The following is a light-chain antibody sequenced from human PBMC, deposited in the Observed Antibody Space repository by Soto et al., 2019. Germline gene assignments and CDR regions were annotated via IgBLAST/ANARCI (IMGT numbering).Light chain of an antibody. J-gene: IGKJ4*01. Sequence: EIVLTQSPITLSFSPVHTFXPPSXXSQSVSSTYLGWYQQKPGQAPRLLIYGASSRATGIPDRFSGSGSGTDFTLTISRLEPEDFAVYYCQQYGSLPLTFGGGTKVDIK. CDR2: GAS. CDR3: QQYGSLPLT. CDR1: QSVSSTY. V-gene: IGKV3-20*01.